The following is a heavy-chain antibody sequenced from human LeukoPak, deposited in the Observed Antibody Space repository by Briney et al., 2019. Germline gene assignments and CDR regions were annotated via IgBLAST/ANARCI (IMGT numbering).Heavy chain of an antibody. J-gene: IGHJ6*02. D-gene: IGHD3-16*01. CDR1: GGSFSGYY. CDR3: ARATDDEFYLHYGMDV. CDR2: ISDSGST. V-gene: IGHV4-34*01. Sequence: PSETLSLTCAVYGGSFSGYYWTWIRQLPGKGLQWIGEISDSGSTNYNPSLKSRITMSVDTSKNQISLRLSSVIAADTAIYYCARATDDEFYLHYGMDVWGQGTAVTVSS.